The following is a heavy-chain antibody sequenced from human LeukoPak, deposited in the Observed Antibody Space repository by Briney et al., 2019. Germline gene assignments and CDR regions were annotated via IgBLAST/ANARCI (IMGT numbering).Heavy chain of an antibody. D-gene: IGHD5-18*01. J-gene: IGHJ5*02. Sequence: GESLKISCKGFGYSFSDYWIGWVRQMPGKGLEWVGIIYPGDSDTRYSPSLQGQVTISDDKSISTVYLQWSNLKASDTAMYYCARTLQSYGHNYFDPWGRGTLVTVST. CDR1: GYSFSDYW. CDR2: IYPGDSDT. CDR3: ARTLQSYGHNYFDP. V-gene: IGHV5-51*01.